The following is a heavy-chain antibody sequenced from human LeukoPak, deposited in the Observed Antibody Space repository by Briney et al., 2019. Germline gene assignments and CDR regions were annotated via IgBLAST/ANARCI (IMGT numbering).Heavy chain of an antibody. Sequence: GGSLRLSCAVSGFTFTNDWMHWVRHGPGKGLVWISRISSDGTTTDYADSVKGRFTISRDNAKNTLYLQMDSLRAEDTAVYYCAGRWSFDYWGQGALVTVSS. D-gene: IGHD2-15*01. CDR1: GFTFTNDW. CDR3: AGRWSFDY. V-gene: IGHV3-74*01. CDR2: ISSDGTTT. J-gene: IGHJ4*02.